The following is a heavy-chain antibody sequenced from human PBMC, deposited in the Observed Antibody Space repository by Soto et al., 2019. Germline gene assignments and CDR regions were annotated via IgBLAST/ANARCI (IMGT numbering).Heavy chain of an antibody. CDR3: ARAVSLGILTGYYNLAPFDY. J-gene: IGHJ4*02. Sequence: GGSLRLSCAASGFTFSSYSMNWVRQAPGKGLEWVSYISSSSSTIYYADSVKGRFTISRDNAKNSLYLQMNSLRAEDTAVYYCARAVSLGILTGYYNLAPFDYWGQGTLGTVSS. CDR1: GFTFSSYS. D-gene: IGHD3-9*01. CDR2: ISSSSSTI. V-gene: IGHV3-48*01.